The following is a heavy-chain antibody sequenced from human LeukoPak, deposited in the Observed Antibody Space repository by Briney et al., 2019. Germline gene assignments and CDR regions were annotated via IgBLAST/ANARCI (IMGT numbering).Heavy chain of an antibody. CDR2: ISGSGGST. D-gene: IGHD3-10*01. J-gene: IGHJ4*02. CDR3: AKDEGDPSFDY. Sequence: GGSLRLSCAASGFTFSSYAMSWVRQAPGKGLEWVSAISGSGGSTYYADSVQGRFTISRDNSKNTLYLQMHSLRAEDTAVYYCAKDEGDPSFDYWGQGTLVTVSS. CDR1: GFTFSSYA. V-gene: IGHV3-23*01.